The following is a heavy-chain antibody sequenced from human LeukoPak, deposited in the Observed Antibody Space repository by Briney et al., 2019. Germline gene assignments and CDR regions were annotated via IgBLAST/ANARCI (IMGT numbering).Heavy chain of an antibody. CDR2: IYTSGST. J-gene: IGHJ4*02. V-gene: IGHV4-4*09. CDR1: GGSFSSYY. D-gene: IGHD5-24*01. Sequence: PSETLSLTCAVYGGSFSSYYWSWIRQPPGKGLEWIGYIYTSGSTNYNPSLKSRVTISVDTSKNQFSLKLSSVTAADTAVYYCARLSRDGYNSGDYWGQGTLVTVSS. CDR3: ARLSRDGYNSGDY.